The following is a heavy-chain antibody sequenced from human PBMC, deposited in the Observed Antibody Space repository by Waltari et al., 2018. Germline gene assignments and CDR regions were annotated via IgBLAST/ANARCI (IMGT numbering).Heavy chain of an antibody. D-gene: IGHD3-9*01. V-gene: IGHV3-7*01. Sequence: EVQLVESGGGLVQPGGSLRLSCEASGLAFSDYWVSWVRAAPGKGLEWVAKIKQDGRETVYGESVKGRFTISRDNAKNLLYLQMNSLRVEDTAVYFCAMTGRLGTGLPWDWGQGTLVTVSS. CDR3: AMTGRLGTGLPWD. CDR1: GLAFSDYW. J-gene: IGHJ4*02. CDR2: IKQDGRET.